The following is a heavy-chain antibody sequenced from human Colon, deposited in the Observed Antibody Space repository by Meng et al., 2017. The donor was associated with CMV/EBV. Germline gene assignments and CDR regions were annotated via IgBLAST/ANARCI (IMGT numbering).Heavy chain of an antibody. CDR1: GFTFSSYG. Sequence: GESLKISCAASGFTFSSYGMHWFRLVPGKGLMWVSDIRTDGSKTTYADSVKGRFIISRDNAKNTLNLQMNSLTAEDTAVYYCARGRSGLYYFDYWGQGAVVTVSS. V-gene: IGHV3-74*01. D-gene: IGHD6-19*01. CDR2: IRTDGSKT. CDR3: ARGRSGLYYFDY. J-gene: IGHJ4*02.